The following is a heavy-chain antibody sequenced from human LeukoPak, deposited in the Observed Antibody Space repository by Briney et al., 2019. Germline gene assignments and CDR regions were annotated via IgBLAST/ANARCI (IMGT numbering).Heavy chain of an antibody. Sequence: ASVKVSCKASGYTFTGYYLHWVRQAPGQGLEWMGWINPNSGGTNYAQKFQGRVTMTRDTSITTAYMELSRLRSDDTAVYYCAREDYYFWSGSRGNYNYIWGNKDYWGQGTLVTVSS. CDR1: GYTFTGYY. D-gene: IGHD3-3*01. CDR2: INPNSGGT. CDR3: AREDYYFWSGSRGNYNYIWGNKDY. V-gene: IGHV1-2*02. J-gene: IGHJ4*02.